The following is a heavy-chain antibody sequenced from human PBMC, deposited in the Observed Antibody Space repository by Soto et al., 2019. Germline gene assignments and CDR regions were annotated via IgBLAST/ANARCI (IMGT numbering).Heavy chain of an antibody. V-gene: IGHV1-18*04. CDR2: ISAHTGSA. D-gene: IGHD5-18*01. Sequence: ASVKVSCKASGYTFANYGVGWVRQAPGQGLVWMGWISAHTGSANYAQEFQGRVAVTTDTSTSTASMEVRSLRSDDTAVYYCARSPYSYGKPYHSDYRGPGTLVTVSP. CDR3: ARSPYSYGKPYHSDY. CDR1: GYTFANYG. J-gene: IGHJ4*02.